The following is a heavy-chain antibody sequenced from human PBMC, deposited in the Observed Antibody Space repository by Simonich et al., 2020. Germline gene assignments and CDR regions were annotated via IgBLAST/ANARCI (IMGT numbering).Heavy chain of an antibody. V-gene: IGHV3-48*01. Sequence: SSYSMNWVRQAPGKGLEWVSYISSSSSTIYYADSGKGRFTISRDNAKNSLYLQMNSLRAEDTAVYYCARAMDYYDSSGYYFDYWGQGTLVTVSS. J-gene: IGHJ4*02. CDR2: ISSSSSTI. CDR3: ARAMDYYDSSGYYFDY. D-gene: IGHD3-22*01. CDR1: SSYS.